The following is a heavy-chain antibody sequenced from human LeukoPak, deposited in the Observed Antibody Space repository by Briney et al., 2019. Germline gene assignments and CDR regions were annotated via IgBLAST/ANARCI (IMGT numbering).Heavy chain of an antibody. V-gene: IGHV1-2*04. CDR2: INPNSGGT. CDR1: GYTFTGYY. CDR3: ARDQNRVYDSSGYYESGDAFDI. J-gene: IGHJ3*02. Sequence: ASVKVSCKASGYTFTGYYMHWVRQAPGQGLEWMGWINPNSGGTNYAQKFQGWVTMTRDTSISTAYMELSRLRSDDTAVYYCARDQNRVYDSSGYYESGDAFDIWGQGTMVTVSS. D-gene: IGHD3-22*01.